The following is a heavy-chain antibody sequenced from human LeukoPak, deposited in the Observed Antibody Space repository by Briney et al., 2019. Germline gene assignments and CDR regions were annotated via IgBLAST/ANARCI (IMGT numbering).Heavy chain of an antibody. CDR1: GGTFSSYA. D-gene: IGHD3-10*01. V-gene: IGHV1-69*13. CDR2: IIPIFGTA. J-gene: IGHJ6*03. CDR3: ATQPRGLYNYYYYMDV. Sequence: SVKVSCKASGGTFSSYAISWVRQAPGQGLEWMGGIIPIFGTANYAQKFQGRVTITADESTSTAYMELSSLRSEDTAVYYCATQPRGLYNYYYYMDVWGKGTTVTVS.